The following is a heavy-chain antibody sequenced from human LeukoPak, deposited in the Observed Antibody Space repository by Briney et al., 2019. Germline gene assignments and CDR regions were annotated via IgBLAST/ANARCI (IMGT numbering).Heavy chain of an antibody. Sequence: GGSLRLSCAASGFTFSSYAMSWVRQAPGKGLEWVSSISGSGYDIFYADSVKGRFTISRDNAKNSLFLQMNSLRAEDTAVYYCARDISFFGGNYYFDSWGQGILVTVSS. D-gene: IGHD4-23*01. V-gene: IGHV3-21*01. CDR2: ISGSGYDI. CDR3: ARDISFFGGNYYFDS. CDR1: GFTFSSYA. J-gene: IGHJ4*02.